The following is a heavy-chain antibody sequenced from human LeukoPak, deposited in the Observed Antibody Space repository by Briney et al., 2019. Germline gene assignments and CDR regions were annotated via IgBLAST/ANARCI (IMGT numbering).Heavy chain of an antibody. CDR2: ISGGGGE. Sequence: GGSLRLSCAASGFTLSNYAMSWVRQAAGKGLEWVSTISGGGGEYYADSVKGRFTISRDNSKSTLYLQMNSLRAEDTAVYYCANEKYCFDYWGQGTLVTVSS. J-gene: IGHJ4*02. CDR1: GFTLSNYA. CDR3: ANEKYCFDY. V-gene: IGHV3-23*01.